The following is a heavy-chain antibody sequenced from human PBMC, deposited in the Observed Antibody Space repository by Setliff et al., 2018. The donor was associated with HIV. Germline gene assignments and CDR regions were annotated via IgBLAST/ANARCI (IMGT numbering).Heavy chain of an antibody. CDR1: GYTFTDYS. CDR2: ITTGNGNT. Sequence: VKVSCKASGYTFTDYSLHWVRQAPGQSLEWMGWITTGNGNTKYSQKFQARVTITRDTSATTAYLDLSGLTSEDTAVYYCARVEGSGSFYHYDSWGQGTLVTVSS. J-gene: IGHJ4*02. CDR3: ARVEGSGSFYHYDS. V-gene: IGHV1-3*04. D-gene: IGHD3-10*01.